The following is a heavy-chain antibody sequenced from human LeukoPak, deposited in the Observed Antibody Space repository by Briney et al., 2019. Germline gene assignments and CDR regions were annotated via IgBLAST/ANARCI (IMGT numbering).Heavy chain of an antibody. CDR1: GFTFSSYW. D-gene: IGHD3-9*01. Sequence: PGGSLRLSCAASGFTFSSYWMHWVRQAPGKGLVWVSRINSDGSSTSYADSVKGRFTISRDNAKNTLYLQMNSLRAEDTAVYYCAKEILRYFDWLSEFDYWGQGTLVTVSS. V-gene: IGHV3-74*01. CDR3: AKEILRYFDWLSEFDY. CDR2: INSDGSST. J-gene: IGHJ4*02.